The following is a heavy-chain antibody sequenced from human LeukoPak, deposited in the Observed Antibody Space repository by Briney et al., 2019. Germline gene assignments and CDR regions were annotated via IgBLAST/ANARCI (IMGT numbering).Heavy chain of an antibody. V-gene: IGHV4-59*08. CDR3: ARGLSIAEAGTLADWFDP. CDR1: GGSISSYY. J-gene: IGHJ5*02. CDR2: IYYSGST. D-gene: IGHD6-19*01. Sequence: SETQSLTCTVSGGSISSYYWSWIRQPPGKGLEWIGYIYYSGSTNYNPSLKSRVTISVDTSKNQFSLKLSSVTAADTAVYYCARGLSIAEAGTLADWFDPWGQGTLVTVSS.